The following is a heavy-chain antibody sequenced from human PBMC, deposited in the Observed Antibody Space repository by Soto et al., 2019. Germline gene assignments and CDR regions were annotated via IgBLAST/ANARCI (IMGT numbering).Heavy chain of an antibody. CDR1: GFTFRSYA. J-gene: IGHJ4*02. CDR2: ISDSGGNT. CDR3: AKVGYAQHLARNFDY. D-gene: IGHD6-13*01. V-gene: IGHV3-23*01. Sequence: EVQLLESGGGLLQTGGSLRLSCEASGFTFRSYAMSWVRQAPGKGLEWVSAISDSGGNTYYADSVKGRFTISRDDSKNTLYLQMNSLRVEDTAVYHCAKVGYAQHLARNFDYWGQGTLVTVSS.